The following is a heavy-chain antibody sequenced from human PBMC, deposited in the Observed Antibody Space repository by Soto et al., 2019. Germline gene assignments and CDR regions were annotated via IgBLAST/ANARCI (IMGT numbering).Heavy chain of an antibody. J-gene: IGHJ4*02. CDR2: IYPADSDT. Sequence: GESLKISCKGSGYSFTSYWIGWVRQMPGKGLEWMGIIYPADSDTSYSPSLQGQFTISADKSISTAYLQWSSLRASDTAMYYWASAYFPGGLAVAGTVDYWGQGTLVTVSS. V-gene: IGHV5-51*01. D-gene: IGHD6-19*01. CDR3: ASAYFPGGLAVAGTVDY. CDR1: GYSFTSYW.